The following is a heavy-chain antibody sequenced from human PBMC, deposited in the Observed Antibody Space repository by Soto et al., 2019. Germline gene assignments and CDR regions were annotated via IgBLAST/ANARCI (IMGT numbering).Heavy chain of an antibody. CDR2: ISYSGST. CDR1: DDSIKSGNYY. V-gene: IGHV4-39*01. J-gene: IGHJ3*02. CDR3: ARHLGTSVPDWWVFDI. D-gene: IGHD2-8*02. Sequence: QLPLQESGPGLVKPSETLSLTGTVSDDSIKSGNYYWGWIRRPPGKGLEWIGTISYSGSTYYNHSLKNRVTISGFTSKSQFSLKVTSVPAADTTVDDCARHLGTSVPDWWVFDIWGQGTMVTVSS.